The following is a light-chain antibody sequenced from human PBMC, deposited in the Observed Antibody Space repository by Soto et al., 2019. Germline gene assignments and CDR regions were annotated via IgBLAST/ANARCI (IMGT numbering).Light chain of an antibody. CDR1: TSDIGGYDY. V-gene: IGLV2-14*03. CDR2: DVN. CDR3: SSFTSSFTHV. J-gene: IGLJ1*01. Sequence: QSALTQPASVSGSPGQSITISCAGTTSDIGGYDYVSWYQQHPGRAPKLMIFDVNSRPSGVSNRFSGSKSGNTASLTISGLRAEDEADYYCSSFTSSFTHVFGTGTKLTV.